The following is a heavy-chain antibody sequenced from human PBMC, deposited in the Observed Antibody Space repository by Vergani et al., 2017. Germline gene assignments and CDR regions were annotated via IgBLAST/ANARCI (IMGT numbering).Heavy chain of an antibody. CDR1: GFTFSSYW. J-gene: IGHJ5*02. V-gene: IGHV3-7*01. CDR2: IKQDGSEK. D-gene: IGHD6-13*01. Sequence: EVQLVESGGGLVQPGGSLRLSCAASGFTFSSYWMSWVRQAPGKGLEWVANIKQDGSEKYYVDSVKGRFTISRANAKNSLYLQMNSLRAEDTAVDYCAREPSWYRKNCNWFDPWGQGTLVTVSS. CDR3: AREPSWYRKNCNWFDP.